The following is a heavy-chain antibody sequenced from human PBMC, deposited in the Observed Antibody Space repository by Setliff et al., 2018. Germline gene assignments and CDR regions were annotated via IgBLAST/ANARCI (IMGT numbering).Heavy chain of an antibody. J-gene: IGHJ6*03. V-gene: IGHV1-8*02. CDR1: GYTFKTYG. CDR3: ARGQPPTPRPYFYHMDV. CDR2: ISPQSDNT. D-gene: IGHD2-15*01. Sequence: VASVKVSCKASGYTFKTYGFTWVRQAPGQGLEWMGWISPQSDNTVYAQKFLGRVTMTKNTSISTAYMELSSLRSEDTAVYYCARGQPPTPRPYFYHMDVWGKGTTVTVSS.